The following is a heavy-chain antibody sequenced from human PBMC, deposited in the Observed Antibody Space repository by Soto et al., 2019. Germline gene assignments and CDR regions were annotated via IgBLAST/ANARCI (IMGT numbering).Heavy chain of an antibody. V-gene: IGHV3-74*01. Sequence: LRLSCAASGFTFSSYWMHWVRQAPGKGLVWVSRINSDGSSTSYADSVKGRFTISRDNAKNTLYLQMNSLRAEDTAVYYCARDRDCISTSCSLYGMDVWGQGTTVTVSS. D-gene: IGHD2-2*01. J-gene: IGHJ6*02. CDR3: ARDRDCISTSCSLYGMDV. CDR1: GFTFSSYW. CDR2: INSDGSST.